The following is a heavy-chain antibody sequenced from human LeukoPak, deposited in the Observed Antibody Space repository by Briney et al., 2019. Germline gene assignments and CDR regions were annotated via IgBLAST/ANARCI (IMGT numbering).Heavy chain of an antibody. CDR2: IYYSGST. Sequence: SETLSLTCTVSGGSISSSSYYWGWIRQPPGKGLEWIASIYYSGSTYYNPSLKSRATISVDTSKNQFSLRLSSMTAADTAVYYCARHRGLGYCTTTSCYHLDWFDPWGQGALVTVSS. CDR1: GGSISSSSYY. J-gene: IGHJ5*02. V-gene: IGHV4-39*01. D-gene: IGHD2-2*01. CDR3: ARHRGLGYCTTTSCYHLDWFDP.